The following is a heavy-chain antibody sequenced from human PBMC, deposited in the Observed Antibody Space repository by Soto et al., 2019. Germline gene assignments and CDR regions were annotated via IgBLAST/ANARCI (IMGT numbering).Heavy chain of an antibody. Sequence: EQLVESGGGLVQPGGSLRLSCAASGFTVSSNYMSWVRQAPGKGLEWVSVIYSDGTTYYADSVLGRFTISRDNSKNTLYLQMNSLRAEDTAVYYCARDSCSGGSCYWTFDYWGQGTLVTVSS. D-gene: IGHD2-15*01. CDR2: IYSDGTT. CDR3: ARDSCSGGSCYWTFDY. CDR1: GFTVSSNY. J-gene: IGHJ4*02. V-gene: IGHV3-53*04.